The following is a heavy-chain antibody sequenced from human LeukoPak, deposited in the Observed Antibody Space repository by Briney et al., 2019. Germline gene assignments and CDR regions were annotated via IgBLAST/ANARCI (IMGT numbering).Heavy chain of an antibody. Sequence: ASVKVSCKAPGGTFSSYAISWVRQAPGQGLEWMGGIIPIFGTANYAQKFQGRVTITTDESTSTAYMELSSLRSEDTAVYYCARSEKYYYDSSGYYGYYFDYWGQGTLVTVSS. CDR3: ARSEKYYYDSSGYYGYYFDY. CDR1: GGTFSSYA. V-gene: IGHV1-69*05. CDR2: IIPIFGTA. J-gene: IGHJ4*02. D-gene: IGHD3-22*01.